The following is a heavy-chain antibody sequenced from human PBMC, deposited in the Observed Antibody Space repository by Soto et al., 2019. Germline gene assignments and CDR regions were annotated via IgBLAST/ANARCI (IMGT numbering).Heavy chain of an antibody. CDR1: GGSLSSSNW. J-gene: IGHJ5*02. V-gene: IGHV4-4*02. Sequence: PSETLSLNCAVSGGSLSSSNWWSWVRQPPGKGLDWIGEIYHSGSTNYNPSLKSRFTISVDKSKRQFSLKLSSVTAADTAVYYCARVAGWFGELNRFDPWGQGSLVNVSS. CDR2: IYHSGST. CDR3: ARVAGWFGELNRFDP. D-gene: IGHD3-10*01.